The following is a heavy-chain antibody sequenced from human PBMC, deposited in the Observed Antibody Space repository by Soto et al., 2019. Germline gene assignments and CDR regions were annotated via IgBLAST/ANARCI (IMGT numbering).Heavy chain of an antibody. CDR3: TRTSAKMGWYYFDS. J-gene: IGHJ4*02. Sequence: QVPLVQSGAEVKKPGASVKVSCKTSGYTFTNYYMHWVRQAHGQGLELMGIITASGGGTPYVQKLQVRVTMTRDKSTSTVYMDLSSLRSEDTAVYYCTRTSAKMGWYYFDSWGQCTLVTVSS. CDR2: ITASGGGT. D-gene: IGHD3-3*01. V-gene: IGHV1-46*01. CDR1: GYTFTNYY.